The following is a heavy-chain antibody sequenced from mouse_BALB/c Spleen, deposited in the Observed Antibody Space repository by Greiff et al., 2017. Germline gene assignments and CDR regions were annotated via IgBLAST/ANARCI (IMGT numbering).Heavy chain of an antibody. CDR3: AGCDSRWFAY. V-gene: IGHV1-14*01. Sequence: EVKVVESGPELVKPGASVKMSCKASGYTFTSYGMHWVKQKPGQGLEWIGYINPYNDGTKYNEKFKGKATLTSDKSSSTAYMVLSSLTSEDSAVYYCAGCDSRWFAYWGQGTLVTVSA. D-gene: IGHD2-13*01. CDR2: INPYNDGT. CDR1: GYTFTSYG. J-gene: IGHJ3*01.